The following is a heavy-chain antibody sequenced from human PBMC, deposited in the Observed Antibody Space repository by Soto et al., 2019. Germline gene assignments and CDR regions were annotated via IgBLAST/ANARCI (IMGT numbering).Heavy chain of an antibody. CDR2: MNPNSGNT. CDR3: AGGVRGRFLALGANYYYYMDV. CDR1: GYTFTSYD. J-gene: IGHJ6*03. Sequence: ASVKVSCKASGYTFTSYDINWVRQATGQGLEWMGWMNPNSGNTGYAQKFQGRVTMTRNTSISTAYMELSSLRSEDTAVYYCAGGVRGRFLALGANYYYYMDVWGKGTTVTVSS. D-gene: IGHD3-3*01. V-gene: IGHV1-8*01.